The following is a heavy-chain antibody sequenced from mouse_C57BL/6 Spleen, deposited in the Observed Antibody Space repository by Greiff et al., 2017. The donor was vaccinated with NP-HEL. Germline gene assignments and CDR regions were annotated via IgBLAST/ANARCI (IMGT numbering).Heavy chain of an antibody. CDR1: GYTFTDYN. Sequence: VQLQQSGPELVKPGASVKIPCKASGYTFTDYNMDWVKQSHGKSLEWIGDINPNNGGTIYNQKFKGKATLTVDKSSSTAYMELRSLTSEDTAVYYCAREVYYYGSSYPFAYWGQGTLVTVSA. CDR3: AREVYYYGSSYPFAY. D-gene: IGHD1-1*01. J-gene: IGHJ3*01. CDR2: INPNNGGT. V-gene: IGHV1-18*01.